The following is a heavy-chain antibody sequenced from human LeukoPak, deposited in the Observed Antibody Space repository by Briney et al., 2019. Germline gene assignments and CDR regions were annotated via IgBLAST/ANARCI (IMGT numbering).Heavy chain of an antibody. J-gene: IGHJ6*03. CDR2: IYYSGST. V-gene: IGHV4-38-2*01. CDR3: ARHAVLGVGYYYYYFMDV. Sequence: SETLPLTCAVSGYSINSDYYWGWIRQPPGKGLEWIGSIYYSGSTYCNPSLKSRVTISVDTSKNQFSLKLSSVTAADTAVYYCARHAVLGVGYYYYYFMDVWGKGTTVTVSS. D-gene: IGHD2-8*02. CDR1: GYSINSDYY.